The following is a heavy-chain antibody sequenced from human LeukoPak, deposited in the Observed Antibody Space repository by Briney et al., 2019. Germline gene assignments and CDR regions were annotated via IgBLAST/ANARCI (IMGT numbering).Heavy chain of an antibody. CDR1: GFTFSSYA. J-gene: IGHJ3*02. D-gene: IGHD5/OR15-5a*01. CDR2: ISGSGGST. V-gene: IGHV3-23*01. Sequence: GGSLRLSCAASGFTFSSYAMSWVRQAPGKGLEGVSVISGSGGSTYYADSVKGRFTISRDNSKNTLYLQMNSLRAEDTAVYYCAKGRIYDAFVIWGQGTMVTVSS. CDR3: AKGRIYDAFVI.